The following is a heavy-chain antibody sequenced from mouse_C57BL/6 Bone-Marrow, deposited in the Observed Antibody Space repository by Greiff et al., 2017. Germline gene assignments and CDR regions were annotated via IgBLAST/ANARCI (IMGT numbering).Heavy chain of an antibody. CDR3: ASSYGFDY. V-gene: IGHV1-7*01. CDR1: GYTFTSYW. J-gene: IGHJ2*01. D-gene: IGHD1-1*02. CDR2: INPSSGYT. Sequence: QVQLKQSGAELAKPGASVKLSCTASGYTFTSYWMHWVKQRPGQGLEWIGYINPSSGYTKYNQKFKDKATLTANKSASTAYMQLSSLPYEDSAVYYCASSYGFDYWGQGTTLTVSS.